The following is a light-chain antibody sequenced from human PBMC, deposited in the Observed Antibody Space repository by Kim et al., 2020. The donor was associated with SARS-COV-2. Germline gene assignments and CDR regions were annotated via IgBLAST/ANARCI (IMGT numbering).Light chain of an antibody. J-gene: IGKJ1*01. V-gene: IGKV3-11*01. CDR3: QQRSNWPPTWT. CDR1: QSVSSY. CDR2: DAS. Sequence: EIVLTQSPATLSLSPGERATRSCRASQSVSSYLAWYQQKPGQTPRLLIYDASNRATGIPARFSGSGSGTDFTLTISSLEPEDFAFYYCQQRSNWPPTWTFGQGTKVDSK.